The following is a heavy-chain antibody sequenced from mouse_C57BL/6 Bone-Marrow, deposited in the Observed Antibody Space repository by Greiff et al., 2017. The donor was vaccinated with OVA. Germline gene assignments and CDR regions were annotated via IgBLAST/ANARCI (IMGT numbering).Heavy chain of an antibody. Sequence: VHVKQSGPELVKPGASVKISCKASGYSFTGYYMNWVKQSPEKSLEWIGEINPSTGGTTYNQKFKAKATLTVDKSSSTAYMQLKSLTSEDSAVYYCARNYYGSRWYFDVWGTGTTVTVSS. CDR3: ARNYYGSRWYFDV. J-gene: IGHJ1*03. D-gene: IGHD1-1*01. V-gene: IGHV1-42*01. CDR2: INPSTGGT. CDR1: GYSFTGYY.